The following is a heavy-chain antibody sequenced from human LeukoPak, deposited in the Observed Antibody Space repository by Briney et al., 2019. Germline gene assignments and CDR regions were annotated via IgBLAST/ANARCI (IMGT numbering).Heavy chain of an antibody. CDR2: IWYDGSKK. D-gene: IGHD3-3*01. J-gene: IGHJ4*02. CDR1: GFTFSSYG. Sequence: GGSLRLSCAASGFTFSSYGMHWVRQAPGKGLEWVAVIWYDGSKKYYADSVKGRFTISRDNSKNTLYLQMNSLRAEDTAVYYCARDRVANFFDYWGQGTLVTVSS. CDR3: ARDRVANFFDY. V-gene: IGHV3-33*01.